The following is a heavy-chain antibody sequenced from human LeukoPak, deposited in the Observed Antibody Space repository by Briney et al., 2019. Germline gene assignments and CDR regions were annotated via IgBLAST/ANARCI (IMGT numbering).Heavy chain of an antibody. J-gene: IGHJ6*02. CDR3: AKEFAPRFGEVLQPYGMDV. CDR1: GFTFSSYS. Sequence: PGGSLRLSCAASGFTFSSYSMNWVRQAPGKGLEWVSYISSSSSTIYYADSVKGRFTISRDNAKNSLYLQMKSLRAEDTAVYYCAKEFAPRFGEVLQPYGMDVWGQGTTVTVSS. V-gene: IGHV3-48*01. CDR2: ISSSSSTI. D-gene: IGHD3-10*01.